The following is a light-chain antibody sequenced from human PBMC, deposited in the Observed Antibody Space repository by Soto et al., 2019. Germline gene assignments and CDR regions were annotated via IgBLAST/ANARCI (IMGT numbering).Light chain of an antibody. Sequence: QSALTQPRSVSGSPGQSVTISCRGTSSDVGGYNYVSWYQHHPGKAPKFIMSHVSERPSGVPDRFSGSKSGNTAYLTISGLQAEDEADYYCLSYAGSNTFYVFGTGTKLTVL. CDR2: HVS. CDR3: LSYAGSNTFYV. J-gene: IGLJ1*01. CDR1: SSDVGGYNY. V-gene: IGLV2-11*01.